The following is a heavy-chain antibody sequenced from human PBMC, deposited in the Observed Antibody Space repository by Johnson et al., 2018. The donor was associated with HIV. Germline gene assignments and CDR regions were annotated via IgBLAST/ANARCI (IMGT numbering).Heavy chain of an antibody. Sequence: QVQLVESGGGVVQPGGSLRLSCAASGFTFSSYGIHWVRQAPGKGLEWVAFIRYDGSSTYSADSVKGRFTISSDNSKNTLYLQLNSLRTEDTAVYYCARDPFMAGLYAFDIWAQGTMVTVSS. D-gene: IGHD3/OR15-3a*01. CDR3: ARDPFMAGLYAFDI. CDR2: IRYDGSST. V-gene: IGHV3-30*02. J-gene: IGHJ3*02. CDR1: GFTFSSYG.